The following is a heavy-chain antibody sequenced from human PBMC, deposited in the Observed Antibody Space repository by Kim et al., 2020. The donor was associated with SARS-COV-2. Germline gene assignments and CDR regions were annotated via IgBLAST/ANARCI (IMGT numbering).Heavy chain of an antibody. CDR3: AKESGSGSYYAWTYYYYGMDV. CDR1: GFTFSSYG. D-gene: IGHD3-10*01. Sequence: GGSLRLSCAASGFTFSSYGMHWVRQAPGKGLEWVAVISYDGSKKYYADSVKGRFTISRDNSKNTLYLQMNSLRAEDTAVYYCAKESGSGSYYAWTYYYYGMDVWGQGTTVTVSS. V-gene: IGHV3-30*18. CDR2: ISYDGSKK. J-gene: IGHJ6*02.